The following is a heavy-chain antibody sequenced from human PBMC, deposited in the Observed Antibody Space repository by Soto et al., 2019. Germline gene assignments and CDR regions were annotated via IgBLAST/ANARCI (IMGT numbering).Heavy chain of an antibody. D-gene: IGHD3-3*01. Sequence: GGSLRLSCAASGFTVSSNYMSWVRQAPGKGLEWVSVIYSGGSTYYADSVKGRFTISRDNSKNTLYLQMNSLRAEDTAVYYCARDLRDFWSGYYGGNAFDIWGQGTMVTVS. CDR2: IYSGGST. CDR3: ARDLRDFWSGYYGGNAFDI. V-gene: IGHV3-66*01. CDR1: GFTVSSNY. J-gene: IGHJ3*02.